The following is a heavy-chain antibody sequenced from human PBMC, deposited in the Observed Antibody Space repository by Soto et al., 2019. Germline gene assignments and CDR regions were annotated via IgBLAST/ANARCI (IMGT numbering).Heavy chain of an antibody. Sequence: QVQLQESGPGLVKPSETLSLTCTVSGGSVSSGSYYWSWIRQPPGKGLEWIGYIYYSGSTNYNPSLKGRVTLSVDTSKNQFSLKLSSVTAADTAGYYCAGEDYYGSSGWGQGTLVNVSS. CDR2: IYYSGST. CDR3: AGEDYYGSSG. J-gene: IGHJ1*01. CDR1: GGSVSSGSYY. V-gene: IGHV4-61*01. D-gene: IGHD3-22*01.